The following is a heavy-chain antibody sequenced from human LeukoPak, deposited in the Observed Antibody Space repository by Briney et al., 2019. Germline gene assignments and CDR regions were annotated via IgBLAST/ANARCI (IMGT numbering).Heavy chain of an antibody. CDR3: AKDLGSQI. CDR2: LRYDGVNK. CDR1: GFTFSTYG. J-gene: IGHJ3*02. D-gene: IGHD7-27*01. Sequence: GGSLRLSCGASGFTFSTYGMHWVRQPPGKGLDWVAFLRYDGVNKYYADSVKGRFTISRDNSKNTLYLQMNSLRVEDTAVYYCAKDLGSQIWGQGTMVIVSS. V-gene: IGHV3-30*02.